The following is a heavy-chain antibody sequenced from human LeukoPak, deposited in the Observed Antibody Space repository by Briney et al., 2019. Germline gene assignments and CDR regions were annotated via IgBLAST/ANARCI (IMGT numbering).Heavy chain of an antibody. D-gene: IGHD1-7*01. Sequence: ASVKVSCKASGYTFTSYYMHWVRQAPGQGLEWMGIINPSGGSTSYAQKFQGRVTMTRDTSISTAYMELSRLRSDDTAVYYCARELSPYNWNSVFNYWGQGTLVTVSS. CDR1: GYTFTSYY. CDR2: INPSGGST. V-gene: IGHV1-46*01. CDR3: ARELSPYNWNSVFNY. J-gene: IGHJ4*02.